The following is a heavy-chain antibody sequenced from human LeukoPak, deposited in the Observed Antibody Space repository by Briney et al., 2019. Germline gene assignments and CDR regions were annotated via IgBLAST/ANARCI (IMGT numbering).Heavy chain of an antibody. Sequence: PGGSLRLSCAASGFTVSTYDMSWVRQAPGKGPEWVSGFSGSGGSADYADSVKGRFTISRDNSKNTLYLQMNSLRAEDTAVYYCAKDSPGSFDYWGQGTLVTVSS. J-gene: IGHJ4*02. V-gene: IGHV3-23*01. CDR1: GFTVSTYD. D-gene: IGHD3-10*01. CDR2: FSGSGGSA. CDR3: AKDSPGSFDY.